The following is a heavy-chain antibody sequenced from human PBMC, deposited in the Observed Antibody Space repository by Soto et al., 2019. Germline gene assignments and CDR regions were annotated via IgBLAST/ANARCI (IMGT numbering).Heavy chain of an antibody. V-gene: IGHV1-46*01. CDR3: ARDPGLPTYYFDS. D-gene: IGHD3-16*01. CDR2: INPSGGST. CDR1: GYTFTSYY. Sequence: ASVKVSCKASGYTFTSYYMHWVRQAPGQGLEWMGIINPSGGSTTYAQKFQGRVTMTRDTSTSTVYMELTSLRSEDTAVYYCARDPGLPTYYFDSWGQGTLVTVSS. J-gene: IGHJ4*02.